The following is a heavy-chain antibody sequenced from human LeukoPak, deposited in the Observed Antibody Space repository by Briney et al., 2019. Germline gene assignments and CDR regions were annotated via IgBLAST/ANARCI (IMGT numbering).Heavy chain of an antibody. CDR2: IKQDGSEK. J-gene: IGHJ4*02. CDR1: GFTFSSYW. V-gene: IGHV3-7*03. Sequence: GGSLRLSCAASGFTFSSYWMSWVRQAPGKGLEWVANIKQDGSEKYYVDSVKGRFTISRDNAKNSLYLQMNSLRAEDTAVYYCARGPSMTTVTKFDYWGQGTLVTVSS. D-gene: IGHD4-11*01. CDR3: ARGPSMTTVTKFDY.